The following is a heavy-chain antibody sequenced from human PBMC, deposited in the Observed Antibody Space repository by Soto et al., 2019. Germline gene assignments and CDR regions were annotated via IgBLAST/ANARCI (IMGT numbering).Heavy chain of an antibody. CDR2: ISYDGSNK. CDR3: AKDEVARGANPAYFDY. D-gene: IGHD3-10*01. Sequence: PGGSLRLSCAASGFTFSSYGMHWVRQAPGKGLEWVAVISYDGSNKYYADSVKGRFTISRDNSKNTLYLQMNSLRAEDTAVYYCAKDEVARGANPAYFDYWGQGTLVAVSS. J-gene: IGHJ4*02. CDR1: GFTFSSYG. V-gene: IGHV3-30*18.